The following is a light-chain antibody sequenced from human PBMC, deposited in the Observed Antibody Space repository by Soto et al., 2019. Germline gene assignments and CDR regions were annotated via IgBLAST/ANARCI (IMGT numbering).Light chain of an antibody. Sequence: QSALTQPASVSGSPGQSITISCTGTSSDVGSSNLVSWYQQHPGKAPKVMIFEGSQRPSGVSHRFSGSKSGNTASLTISGLQDEDEADYYCCSFASSRTYVFGTGTKVTVL. CDR3: CSFASSRTYV. J-gene: IGLJ1*01. CDR1: SSDVGSSNL. CDR2: EGS. V-gene: IGLV2-23*01.